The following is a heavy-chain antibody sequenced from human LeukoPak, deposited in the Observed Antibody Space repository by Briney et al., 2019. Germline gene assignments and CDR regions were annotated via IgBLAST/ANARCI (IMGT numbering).Heavy chain of an antibody. D-gene: IGHD4-11*01. Sequence: GGSLRLSCAASGFTFSSYSMNWVRQAPGKGLEWVSYITSSSITIYYADSVKGRFTISRDNAKNSLSLQMNSLRAEDTAVYYCARVSSNPGLYYYYYMDVWGIGTTVTVSS. CDR3: ARVSSNPGLYYYYYMDV. CDR1: GFTFSSYS. V-gene: IGHV3-48*04. J-gene: IGHJ6*03. CDR2: ITSSSITI.